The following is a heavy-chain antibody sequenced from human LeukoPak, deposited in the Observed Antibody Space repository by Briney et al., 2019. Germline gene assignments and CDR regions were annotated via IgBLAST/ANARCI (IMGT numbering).Heavy chain of an antibody. CDR2: INTNTGNP. CDR1: GYTFTNYA. CDR3: ARGGIAARFGYYYYMDV. J-gene: IGHJ6*03. D-gene: IGHD6-6*01. V-gene: IGHV7-4-1*02. Sequence: ASVKVSCKASGYTFTNYAMNWVRQAPGQGLEWMGWINTNTGNPTYAQGFTGRFVFSLDTSVSTAYLQISSLKAEDTAVYYCARGGIAARFGYYYYMDVWGKGTTVTVSS.